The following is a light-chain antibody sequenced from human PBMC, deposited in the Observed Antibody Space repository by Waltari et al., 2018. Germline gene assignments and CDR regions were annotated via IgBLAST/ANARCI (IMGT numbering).Light chain of an antibody. V-gene: IGKV1-NL1*01. J-gene: IGKJ4*01. CDR3: QQYFSVPLT. CDR2: ATS. CDR1: QDITNA. Sequence: IQMTQSPSSLSGFVGDRVPISCRASQDITNALAWYQHKLGRAPKHLIYATSKLEGGVPARFSGRGSGTTYTLTIDSLQSDDSASYFCQQYFSVPLTFGGGSKIEI.